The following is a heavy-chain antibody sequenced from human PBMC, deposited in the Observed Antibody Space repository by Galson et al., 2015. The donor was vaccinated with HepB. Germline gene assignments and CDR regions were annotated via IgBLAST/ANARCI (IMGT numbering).Heavy chain of an antibody. J-gene: IGHJ4*02. D-gene: IGHD3-3*01. Sequence: SVKVSCKASGYTFTSYGISWVRQAPGQGLEWMGWNSAYNGNTNYAQKLQGRVTMTTDTSTRTAYMELRSLRSDDTAVYYCARDITRLGRKGLFDYWGQGTLVTVST. CDR3: ARDITRLGRKGLFDY. V-gene: IGHV1-18*01. CDR2: NSAYNGNT. CDR1: GYTFTSYG.